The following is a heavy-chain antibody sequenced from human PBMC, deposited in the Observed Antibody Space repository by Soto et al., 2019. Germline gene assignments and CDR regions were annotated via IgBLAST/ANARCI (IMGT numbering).Heavy chain of an antibody. V-gene: IGHV1-18*01. D-gene: IGHD3-22*01. CDR2: ISPYNGNT. J-gene: IGHJ4*02. CDR3: ARDQSSGVFDY. Sequence: QVQLVQSGGEVKQPGASVRVSCKATGYTFINSAIAWVRQAPGQGLEWMGWISPYNGNTNYAQRVQGRVTITTDTSTSTDYMEIRSLISDDTAVYYCARDQSSGVFDYWGQGTLVTVST. CDR1: GYTFINSA.